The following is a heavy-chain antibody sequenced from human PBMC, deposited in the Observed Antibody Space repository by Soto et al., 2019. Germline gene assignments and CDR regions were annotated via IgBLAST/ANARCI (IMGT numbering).Heavy chain of an antibody. D-gene: IGHD1-26*01. CDR1: GFTFSSYG. V-gene: IGHV3-33*01. CDR2: IWYDGSNK. Sequence: GGSLRLSCAASGFTFSSYGMHWVRQAPGKGLEWVAVIWYDGSNKHYADPVKGRFTISRDNSKNTLSLQMNSLRAEDTAIYYCARDIDLYSNSSGFDNWGQGTLVTVSS. CDR3: ARDIDLYSNSSGFDN. J-gene: IGHJ4*02.